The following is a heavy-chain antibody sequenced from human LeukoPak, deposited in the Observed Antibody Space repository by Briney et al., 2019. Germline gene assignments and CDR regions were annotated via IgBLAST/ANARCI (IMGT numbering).Heavy chain of an antibody. CDR1: GFTFSSYG. CDR3: AKAEPPGIAAAGHFDY. Sequence: GGSLRLSCAASGFTFSSYGMHWVRQAPGQGLKRVAVISYDESNKYYEDSVKGRFTISRDNSKTTLYLQMNSLRAEDTAVYYCAKAEPPGIAAAGHFDYWGQGTLVTVSS. CDR2: ISYDESNK. V-gene: IGHV3-30*18. D-gene: IGHD6-13*01. J-gene: IGHJ4*02.